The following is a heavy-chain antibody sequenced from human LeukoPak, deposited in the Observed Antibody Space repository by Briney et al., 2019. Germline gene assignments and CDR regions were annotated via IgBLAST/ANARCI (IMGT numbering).Heavy chain of an antibody. J-gene: IGHJ5*02. D-gene: IGHD2-15*01. Sequence: SETLSLTCTVSGGSISSSSYYWSWIRQPPGKGLEWIGYIYYSGSTNYNPSLKSRVTISVDTSKNQFSLKLSSVTAADTAVYYCAREGGGCSGGSCYSRRRWFDPWGQGTLVTVSS. CDR2: IYYSGST. CDR1: GGSISSSSYY. V-gene: IGHV4-61*01. CDR3: AREGGGCSGGSCYSRRRWFDP.